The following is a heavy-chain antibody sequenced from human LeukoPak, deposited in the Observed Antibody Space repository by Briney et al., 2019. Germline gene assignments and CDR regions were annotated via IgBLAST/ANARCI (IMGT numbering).Heavy chain of an antibody. CDR2: ISNDGSVK. D-gene: IGHD3-10*01. Sequence: GKGLTLSCAASGFTFSSYARHWVCEAPGKGLERGTFISNDGSVKDYADSVKGRFTIFRDNSKNTVSMQMNSLRGEDTALYYSARDSTMVRATIISWSLDLWGRGNLVTASP. V-gene: IGHV3-30*04. CDR3: ARDSTMVRATIISWSLDL. CDR1: GFTFSSYA. J-gene: IGHJ2*01.